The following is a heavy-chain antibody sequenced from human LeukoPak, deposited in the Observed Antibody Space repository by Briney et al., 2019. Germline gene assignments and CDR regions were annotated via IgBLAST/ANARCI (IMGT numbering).Heavy chain of an antibody. D-gene: IGHD3-10*01. CDR3: ARDFRETQRRSMRRYYYYYMDV. J-gene: IGHJ6*03. V-gene: IGHV4-61*02. CDR2: VYTSGST. CDR1: GGSISSGGYY. Sequence: SQTLSLTCTVSGGSISSGGYYWSCIRQPAGKGLECIGRVYTSGSTNYNPSLRSRVTISVDTSKNQFSLKLSSVTAADTAVYYCARDFRETQRRSMRRYYYYYMDVWGKGTTVTVSS.